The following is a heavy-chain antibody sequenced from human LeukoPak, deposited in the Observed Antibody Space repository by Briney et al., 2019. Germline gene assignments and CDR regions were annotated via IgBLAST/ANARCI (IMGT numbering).Heavy chain of an antibody. CDR1: RYTFTGYY. CDR2: IIPIFGSA. V-gene: IGHV1-69*13. J-gene: IGHJ5*02. CDR3: ARVGDDIVAGGSWFDP. D-gene: IGHD5-12*01. Sequence: SVKVSCKASRYTFTGYYMHWVRQAPGQGLEWMGGIIPIFGSANYAQNFQGRVTITADESTTTAYMELSSLRSEDTAVYYCARVGDDIVAGGSWFDPWGQGTLVTVSS.